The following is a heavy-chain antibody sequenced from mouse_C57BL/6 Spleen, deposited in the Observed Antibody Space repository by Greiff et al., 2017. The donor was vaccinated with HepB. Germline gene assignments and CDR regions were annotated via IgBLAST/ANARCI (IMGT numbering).Heavy chain of an antibody. CDR1: GFTFTDYY. Sequence: EVMLVESGGGLVQPGGSLSLSCAASGFTFTDYYMSWVRQPPGKALEWLGFIRNKANGYTTEYSASVKGRFTISRDNSQSILYLQMNALRAEDSATYYCARYGDYDDWFAYWGQGTLVTVSA. J-gene: IGHJ3*01. CDR2: IRNKANGYTT. CDR3: ARYGDYDDWFAY. D-gene: IGHD2-4*01. V-gene: IGHV7-3*01.